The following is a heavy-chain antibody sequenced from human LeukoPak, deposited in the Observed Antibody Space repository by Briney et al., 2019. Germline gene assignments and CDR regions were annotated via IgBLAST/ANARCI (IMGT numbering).Heavy chain of an antibody. CDR3: CRVACDSGFCNVDY. J-gene: IGHJ4*02. V-gene: IGHV4-34*01. Sequence: SETLSLTCAVYGGSFSGYYWSWIRQPPGKGLEWIGEINHSGSTNYNPSLKSRVTISVDTSKNQFSLELKSVTAADTAVYYCCRVACDSGFCNVDYWGQGTLVPVTS. CDR2: INHSGST. D-gene: IGHD3-22*01. CDR1: GGSFSGYY.